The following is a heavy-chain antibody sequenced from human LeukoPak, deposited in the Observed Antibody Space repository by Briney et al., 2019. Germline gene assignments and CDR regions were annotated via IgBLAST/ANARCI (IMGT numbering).Heavy chain of an antibody. CDR3: ASRNTRTTRTTSGAFDY. CDR1: GGSFSGYY. V-gene: IGHV4-34*01. J-gene: IGHJ4*02. D-gene: IGHD1-1*01. CDR2: INHSGST. Sequence: SETLSLTCAVYGGSFSGYYWSWIRQPPGKGLEWIGEINHSGSTNYNPSLKSRVTISVDTSKNQFSLKLSSVTAADTAVYYCASRNTRTTRTTSGAFDYWGQGTLVTVSS.